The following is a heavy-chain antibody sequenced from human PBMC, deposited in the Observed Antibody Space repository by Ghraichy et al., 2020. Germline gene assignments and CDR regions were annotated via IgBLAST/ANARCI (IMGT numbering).Heavy chain of an antibody. V-gene: IGHV3-30*18. CDR3: AKDQSSGLLDY. Sequence: LSLTCAASGFTFRSNGMHWVRQTPGKGLEWVAVISYDVKTRYYADSVKGRFTISRDNSKNTLYLQMDSLRPDYTAVYYCAKDQSSGLLDYWGQGTLVTVSS. CDR1: GFTFRSNG. J-gene: IGHJ4*02. D-gene: IGHD3-10*01. CDR2: ISYDVKTR.